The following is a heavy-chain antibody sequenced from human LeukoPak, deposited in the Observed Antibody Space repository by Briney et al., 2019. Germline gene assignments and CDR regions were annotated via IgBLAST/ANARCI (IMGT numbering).Heavy chain of an antibody. CDR2: ISSSSRTI. CDR1: GFTFSTYN. CDR3: ARDKQLDSYYYYYYMDV. J-gene: IGHJ6*03. Sequence: GGSLRLSCAASGFTFSTYNMNWVRQAPGKGLEWVSYISSSSRTIYYADSVKGRFTISRDNAKNSLYLQMNSLRPEDTAVYYCARDKQLDSYYYYYYMDVWGKGTTVTVSS. V-gene: IGHV3-48*01. D-gene: IGHD6-13*01.